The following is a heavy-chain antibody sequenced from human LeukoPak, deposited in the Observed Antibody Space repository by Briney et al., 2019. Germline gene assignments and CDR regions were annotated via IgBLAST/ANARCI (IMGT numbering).Heavy chain of an antibody. J-gene: IGHJ4*02. D-gene: IGHD3-3*01. Sequence: GGSLRLSCAASGFTFSSYWMHWVRQAPGKGLVWVSRINSDGSSTSYAGSVKGRFTISRDNAKNTLYLQMNSLRAEDTAVYYCAKTYYDFWSGVFGYWGQGTLVTVSS. CDR2: INSDGSST. V-gene: IGHV3-74*01. CDR3: AKTYYDFWSGVFGY. CDR1: GFTFSSYW.